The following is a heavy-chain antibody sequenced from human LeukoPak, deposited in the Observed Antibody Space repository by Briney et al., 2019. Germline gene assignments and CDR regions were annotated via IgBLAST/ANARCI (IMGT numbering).Heavy chain of an antibody. CDR3: ARAFEMSRDGYNAFDI. CDR2: ISYDGSNK. V-gene: IGHV3-30-3*01. Sequence: PGGSLRLSCAASGFTFSSYAMHWVRQAPGKGLEWVAVISYDGSNKYYADSVKGRFTISRDNSKNTLYLQMNSLRAEDTAVYYCARAFEMSRDGYNAFDIWGQGTMVTVSS. J-gene: IGHJ3*02. D-gene: IGHD5-24*01. CDR1: GFTFSSYA.